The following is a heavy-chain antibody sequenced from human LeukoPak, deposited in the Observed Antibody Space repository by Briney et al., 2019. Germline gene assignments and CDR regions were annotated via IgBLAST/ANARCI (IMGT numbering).Heavy chain of an antibody. CDR2: ISNNGRST. CDR3: AFVGVLMPIDY. Sequence: GGSLRLSCAVSGFTFSSHAMSWVREAPGKGMEWVSAISNNGRSTYFADSVKGRFTISRDNSKNTPYLQMNSLRAEDTAVYYCAFVGVLMPIDYWGQGTLVTVSS. CDR1: GFTFSSHA. J-gene: IGHJ4*02. V-gene: IGHV3-23*01. D-gene: IGHD3-16*01.